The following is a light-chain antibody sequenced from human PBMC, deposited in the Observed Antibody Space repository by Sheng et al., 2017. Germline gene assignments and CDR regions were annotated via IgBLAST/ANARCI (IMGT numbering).Light chain of an antibody. V-gene: IGLV1-47*01. CDR2: GNN. Sequence: QSVLAQPPSVSGTPGQTVTISCSGSSSNIGRSNVYWYQQLPGRAPKLLTYGNNQRPSGVPDRFSGSKSGTSGFLAISGLRSEDEADYVCAAWDGGLPSVVIFGGGTKLTVL. CDR1: SSNIGRSN. CDR3: AAWDGGLPSVVI. J-gene: IGLJ2*01.